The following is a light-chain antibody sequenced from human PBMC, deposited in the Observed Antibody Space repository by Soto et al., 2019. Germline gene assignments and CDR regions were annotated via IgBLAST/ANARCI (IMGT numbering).Light chain of an antibody. V-gene: IGKV1-5*01. CDR3: QQYNTFWT. CDR2: DVS. J-gene: IGKJ1*01. Sequence: DIQMTQSPSTLSSSVGERCVITCRASQSISSWLAWYQQKPGKAPKLLIYDVSSLESGVPSRFSGSGSGTEFTLTISSLQPDDFATYYCQQYNTFWTFGQGTKVDI. CDR1: QSISSW.